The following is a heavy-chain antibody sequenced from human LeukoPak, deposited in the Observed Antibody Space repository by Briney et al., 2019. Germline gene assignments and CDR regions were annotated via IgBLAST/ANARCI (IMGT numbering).Heavy chain of an antibody. CDR1: GGSISHYF. V-gene: IGHV4-59*08. Sequence: PSETLSLTCTVPGGSISHYFWSWIRQPPGKALEWIGYIYYSGSTNYNPSLKSRVTISVKPYKNQFSLKLDSVNAEGTVVTYCAKTVAGYWYFELWGRDTLVAVAS. D-gene: IGHD6-19*01. CDR2: IYYSGST. J-gene: IGHJ2*01. CDR3: AKTVAGYWYFEL.